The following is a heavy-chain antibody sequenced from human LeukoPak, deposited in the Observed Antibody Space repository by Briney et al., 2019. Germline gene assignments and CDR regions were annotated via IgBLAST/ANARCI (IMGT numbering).Heavy chain of an antibody. Sequence: SSETLSLTCAVYGGSFSGYYWSWIRQPPGKGLEWIGYIYYSGSTNYNPSLKSRVTISVDTSKNQFSLKLSSVSAADTAVYYCARLNYDILTGSYYYMDVWGKGTTVTISS. CDR2: IYYSGST. J-gene: IGHJ6*03. CDR3: ARLNYDILTGSYYYMDV. V-gene: IGHV4-59*01. D-gene: IGHD3-9*01. CDR1: GGSFSGYY.